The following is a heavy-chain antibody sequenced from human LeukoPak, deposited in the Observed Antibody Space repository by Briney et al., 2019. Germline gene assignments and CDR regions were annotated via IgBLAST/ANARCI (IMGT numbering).Heavy chain of an antibody. D-gene: IGHD1-20*01. Sequence: SETLSLTCTVSGGSISSSSYYWSWIRQPPGKGLEWIGYIYYSGSTNYNPSLKSRVTISVDTSKNQFSLKLSSVTAADTAVYYCARGPNWNDSPRWIHYFDYWGQGTLVTVSS. J-gene: IGHJ4*02. CDR1: GGSISSSSYY. CDR2: IYYSGST. V-gene: IGHV4-61*01. CDR3: ARGPNWNDSPRWIHYFDY.